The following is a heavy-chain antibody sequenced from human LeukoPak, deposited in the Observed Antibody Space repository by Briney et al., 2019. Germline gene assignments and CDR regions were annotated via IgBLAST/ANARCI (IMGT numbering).Heavy chain of an antibody. Sequence: SETLSLTCAVYGGSFSGYYWSWIRQPPGKGLEWIGEINHRGSTNYNPSLRSRVTISVDTSKNQFSLKLSSVTAADTAVYYCARGVWGSYRYTGSFDYWGQGTLVIVSS. J-gene: IGHJ4*02. V-gene: IGHV4-34*01. CDR2: INHRGST. CDR3: ARGVWGSYRYTGSFDY. D-gene: IGHD3-16*02. CDR1: GGSFSGYY.